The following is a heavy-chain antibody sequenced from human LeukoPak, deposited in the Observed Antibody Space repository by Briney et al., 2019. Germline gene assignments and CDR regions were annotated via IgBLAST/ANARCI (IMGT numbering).Heavy chain of an antibody. CDR3: ARGMRTVTTYLPY. D-gene: IGHD4-17*01. Sequence: ASVKVSCKASGYTFISYAMHWVRQAPGQRLEWMGWINAGNGNTKYSQKFQGRVTITRDTSASTAYMELSSLRSEDTAVYYCARGMRTVTTYLPYWGQGTLVTVSS. CDR1: GYTFISYA. V-gene: IGHV1-3*01. J-gene: IGHJ4*02. CDR2: INAGNGNT.